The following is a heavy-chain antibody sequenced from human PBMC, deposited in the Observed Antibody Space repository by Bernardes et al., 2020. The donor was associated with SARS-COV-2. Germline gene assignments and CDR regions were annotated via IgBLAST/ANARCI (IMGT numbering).Heavy chain of an antibody. V-gene: IGHV2-5*01. CDR2: IYWNDNK. J-gene: IGHJ4*02. Sequence: SGPTLVKPTQTLTLTCTFSGFSLITSGLGVGWIRQPPGKALEWLALIYWNDNKSYSPSLNNRLTITKDTSKNQVVLTMTNMDPVDTGTFYCAHKSSSGGPFHYWGQGTLVTVSS. D-gene: IGHD3-10*01. CDR3: AHKSSSGGPFHY. CDR1: GFSLITSGLG.